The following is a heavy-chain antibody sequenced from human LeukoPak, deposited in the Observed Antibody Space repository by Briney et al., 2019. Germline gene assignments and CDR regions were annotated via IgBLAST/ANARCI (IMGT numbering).Heavy chain of an antibody. Sequence: GGSLRLSCAASGFTFDDYGMSWVRQAPGKGLEWVSVIKWNGGSTGYADSVKGRFTISRDNSKNSLYLQMNSLRAEDTASYYCARYNYAFEIWGQGTMVTVSS. CDR2: IKWNGGST. J-gene: IGHJ3*02. D-gene: IGHD1-14*01. CDR3: ARYNYAFEI. V-gene: IGHV3-20*04. CDR1: GFTFDDYG.